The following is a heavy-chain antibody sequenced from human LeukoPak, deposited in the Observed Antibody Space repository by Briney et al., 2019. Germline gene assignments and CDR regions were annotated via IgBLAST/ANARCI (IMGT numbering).Heavy chain of an antibody. D-gene: IGHD3-10*01. CDR2: IIPIFGTA. J-gene: IGHJ4*02. Sequence: EASVKVPCKASGGTFSSYAISWVRQAPGQGLEWMGGIIPIFGTANYAQKFQGRDTITTDESTSTAYMELSSLRSEDTAVYYCARTKWFGELSHWGQGTLVTVSS. CDR3: ARTKWFGELSH. CDR1: GGTFSSYA. V-gene: IGHV1-69*05.